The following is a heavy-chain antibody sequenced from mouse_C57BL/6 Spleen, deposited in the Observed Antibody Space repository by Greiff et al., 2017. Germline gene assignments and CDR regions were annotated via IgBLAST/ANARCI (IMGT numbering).Heavy chain of an antibody. V-gene: IGHV1-26*01. D-gene: IGHD5-1-1*01. CDR1: GYTFTDYY. J-gene: IGHJ2*01. CDR3: ARDTSHFDY. Sequence: EVKLQQSGPELVKPGASVKISCKASGYTFTDYYMNWVKQSHGKSLEWIGDINPNNGGTSYNQKFKGKATLTVDKSSSTAYMELRSLTSEDSAVYYCARDTSHFDYWGQGTTLTVSS. CDR2: INPNNGGT.